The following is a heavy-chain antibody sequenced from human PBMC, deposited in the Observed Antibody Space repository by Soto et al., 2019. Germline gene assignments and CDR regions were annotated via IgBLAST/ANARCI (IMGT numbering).Heavy chain of an antibody. J-gene: IGHJ4*02. CDR3: ARKSSGIAVAGPFDY. D-gene: IGHD6-19*01. V-gene: IGHV4-30-4*01. CDR2: IYYSGST. Sequence: QVQLQESGPGLVKPSQTLSLTCTVSGGSISSGDYYWSWIRQPPGKGLEWIGYIYYSGSTYYNPSLKSRVTISVDTSKNQFSLKLSSVTAADTAVYYCARKSSGIAVAGPFDYLGQGTLVTVSS. CDR1: GGSISSGDYY.